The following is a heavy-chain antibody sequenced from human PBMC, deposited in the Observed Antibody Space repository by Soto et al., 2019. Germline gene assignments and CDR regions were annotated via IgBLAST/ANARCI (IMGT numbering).Heavy chain of an antibody. V-gene: IGHV4-31*03. CDR3: ARDTGSTGRFDY. CDR1: GGSISSGGYY. Sequence: SETLSLTCTVSGGSISSGGYYWSWIRQHPGKGLEWIGYIYYSGSTYYNPSLKSRVTISVDTSKNQFSLKLSSVTAADTAVYYCARDTGSTGRFDYWGQGTLVTVSS. D-gene: IGHD4-17*01. J-gene: IGHJ4*02. CDR2: IYYSGST.